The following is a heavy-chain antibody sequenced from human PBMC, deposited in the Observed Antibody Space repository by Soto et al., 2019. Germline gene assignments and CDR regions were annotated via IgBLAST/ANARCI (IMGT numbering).Heavy chain of an antibody. Sequence: SVKVSCKASGGTFSSYAISWVRQAPGQGLEWMGGIIPIFGTANYAQKFQGRVTITADEPTSTAYMELSSLRSEDTAVYYCASQLYYYDSSSNWFDPWGQGTLVTVSS. J-gene: IGHJ5*02. D-gene: IGHD3-22*01. CDR1: GGTFSSYA. CDR2: IIPIFGTA. CDR3: ASQLYYYDSSSNWFDP. V-gene: IGHV1-69*13.